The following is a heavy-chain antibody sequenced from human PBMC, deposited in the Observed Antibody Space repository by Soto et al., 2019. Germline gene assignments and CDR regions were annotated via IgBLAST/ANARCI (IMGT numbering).Heavy chain of an antibody. CDR2: VSQGGADSYRAEGGTP. Sequence: QVQLQESGPGLLRPSETLSLTCTVSGVSLDNFFWSWIRQTPGRGLEWLGYVSQGGADSYRAEGGTPGDNPSLESRAPISLDLPKNQFSLRLTSVTAAETAVYYCARDRGGITVSSKPLGEWFDPWGQGILVTVSS. CDR3: ARDRGGITVSSKPLGEWFDP. J-gene: IGHJ5*02. V-gene: IGHV4-59*01. CDR1: GVSLDNFF. D-gene: IGHD3-10*01.